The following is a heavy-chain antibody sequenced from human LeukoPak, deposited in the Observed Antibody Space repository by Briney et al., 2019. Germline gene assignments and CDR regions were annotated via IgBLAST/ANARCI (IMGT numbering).Heavy chain of an antibody. CDR2: INPSGGST. CDR1: GYTFTSYY. J-gene: IGHJ4*02. CDR3: AREVPTRNFDWLSKPGLDY. Sequence: ASVKVSCKASGYTFTSYYMHWVRQAPGQGLEWMGIINPSGGSTSYAQKFQGRVTMTRDTSTSTVYMELSSLRSEDTAVYYCAREVPTRNFDWLSKPGLDYWGQGTLVTVSS. V-gene: IGHV1-46*01. D-gene: IGHD3-9*01.